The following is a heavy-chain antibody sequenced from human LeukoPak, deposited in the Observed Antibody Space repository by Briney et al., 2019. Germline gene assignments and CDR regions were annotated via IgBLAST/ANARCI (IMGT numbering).Heavy chain of an antibody. V-gene: IGHV3-7*03. Sequence: GGSLRLSCVASGFPFGKVWMGWGRPAPRKGLEWVGHLKLDGSEKNYVDSVKGRFTISRDNTKNSLYLQMNSLRAEDTAVYYCAKGTIVVVPAAQDFDYWGQGTLVTVSS. J-gene: IGHJ4*02. CDR1: GFPFGKVW. D-gene: IGHD2-2*01. CDR3: AKGTIVVVPAAQDFDY. CDR2: LKLDGSEK.